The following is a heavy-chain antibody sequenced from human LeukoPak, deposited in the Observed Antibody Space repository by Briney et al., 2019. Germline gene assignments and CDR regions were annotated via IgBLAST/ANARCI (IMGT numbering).Heavy chain of an antibody. CDR1: GGSISGYY. Sequence: PSKTLSLTCTVSGGSISGYYWSWIRQPPGKGLEWIGYMYYSGTTNYNPSLKSRVTISVDTSKNQFSLNLSSVTAADTAVYYCARAIKDYAYDYWGQGTLVTVSS. D-gene: IGHD4-17*01. CDR3: ARAIKDYAYDY. CDR2: MYYSGTT. V-gene: IGHV4-59*01. J-gene: IGHJ4*02.